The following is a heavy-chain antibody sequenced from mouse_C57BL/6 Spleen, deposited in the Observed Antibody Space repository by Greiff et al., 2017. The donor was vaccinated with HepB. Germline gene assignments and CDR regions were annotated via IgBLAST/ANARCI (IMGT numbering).Heavy chain of an antibody. D-gene: IGHD2-10*02. CDR3: ARLYEGY. CDR1: GYTFTDYY. V-gene: IGHV1-26*01. CDR2: INPNNGGT. Sequence: EVQLQQSGPELVKPGASVKISCKASGYTFTDYYMNWVKQSHGKSLEWIGDINPNNGGTSYNQKFKGKATLTVDKSSSTAYMELRSLTSEVSAVYYCARLYEGYWGQGTTLTVSS. J-gene: IGHJ2*01.